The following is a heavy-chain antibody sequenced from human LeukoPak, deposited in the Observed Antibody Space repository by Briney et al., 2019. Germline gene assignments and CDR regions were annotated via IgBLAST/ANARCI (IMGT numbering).Heavy chain of an antibody. CDR3: AKAPVTTCRGAYCYPFDY. CDR2: ISDSGNS. J-gene: IGHJ4*02. V-gene: IGHV3-23*01. Sequence: GGSLRLSCAASGFTLSSYAMSWVRQAPGKGLEWVSAISDSGNSYHADSVKGRFTISRDSSKNTLFLQMNRLRPEDAAVYYCAKAPVTTCRGAYCYPFDYWGQGTLVTVSS. D-gene: IGHD2-21*01. CDR1: GFTLSSYA.